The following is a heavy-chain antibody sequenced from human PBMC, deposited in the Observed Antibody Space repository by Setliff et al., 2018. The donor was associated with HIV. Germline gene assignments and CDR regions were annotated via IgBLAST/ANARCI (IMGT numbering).Heavy chain of an antibody. CDR1: GNSFHSYA. CDR2: IIPLFGSA. D-gene: IGHD4-4*01. J-gene: IGHJ6*03. V-gene: IGHV1-69*13. CDR3: AKDGPTVIEGSYMDV. Sequence: SVKVSCKASGNSFHSYAFSWVRQAPGQGLEWMGGIIPLFGSANCAQKFQGRVTITADESTSTVYMEVSGLRFEDTAVYFCAKDGPTVIEGSYMDVWGKGTTVTVSS.